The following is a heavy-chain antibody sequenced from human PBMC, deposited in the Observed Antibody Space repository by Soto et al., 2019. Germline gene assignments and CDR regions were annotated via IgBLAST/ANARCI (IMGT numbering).Heavy chain of an antibody. D-gene: IGHD5-18*01. CDR3: ARQEWIQLWPDDY. Sequence: QLQLQESGPGLVKPSETLSLTCTVSGGFIRSSRDYWGWIRQPPGKGLEWIGSIYYSGSTYYNPSLTKRVAISVDTSKNPLSLKLSSVTAADTAVYYCARQEWIQLWPDDYWGQGTLVTVSS. CDR2: IYYSGST. CDR1: GGFIRSSRDY. J-gene: IGHJ4*02. V-gene: IGHV4-39*01.